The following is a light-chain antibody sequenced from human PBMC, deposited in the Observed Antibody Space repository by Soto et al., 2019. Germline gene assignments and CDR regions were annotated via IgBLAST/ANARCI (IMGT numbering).Light chain of an antibody. CDR3: GTWDSGLSAGV. CDR1: DSNIGSDH. Sequence: QSVLTQPPSVSAAPGQKVTISCSGSDSNIGSDHVSWYQQFPGTAPKLLIYENNKRPSGIPDRFSGSKSGTSATLDITGLQTGDEADYYCGTWDSGLSAGVIGGGTKLTVL. V-gene: IGLV1-51*02. J-gene: IGLJ3*02. CDR2: ENN.